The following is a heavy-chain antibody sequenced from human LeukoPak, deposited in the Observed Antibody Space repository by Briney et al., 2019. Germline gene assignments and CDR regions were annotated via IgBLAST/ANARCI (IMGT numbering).Heavy chain of an antibody. CDR2: IYYSGST. D-gene: IGHD4-17*01. Sequence: SETLSLTCTVSGGAITGYFWSWIRQPPGKGLEWIGYIYYSGSTNYNPSLKSRVTMSVDTSKKQFSLKLSSVTAADTAVYYCARGRPPHDYGTLFDYWGQGTLVTVSS. J-gene: IGHJ4*02. CDR3: ARGRPPHDYGTLFDY. CDR1: GGAITGYF. V-gene: IGHV4-59*01.